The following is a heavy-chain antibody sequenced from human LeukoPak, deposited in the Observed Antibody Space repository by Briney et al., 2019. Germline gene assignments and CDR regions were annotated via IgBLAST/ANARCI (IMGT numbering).Heavy chain of an antibody. D-gene: IGHD3-22*01. V-gene: IGHV3-23*01. CDR2: IDDSGVIR. Sequence: GGSLRLSCAASGFTFKTHAMSWVRQAPGKGLEWVSRIDDSGVIRSYADSVKGRFTISRDNSKMALTLQMNSLRAEDTAVYYCAKRLKRNYYYHYAMDVWGQGTTVTVSS. CDR1: GFTFKTHA. J-gene: IGHJ6*02. CDR3: AKRLKRNYYYHYAMDV.